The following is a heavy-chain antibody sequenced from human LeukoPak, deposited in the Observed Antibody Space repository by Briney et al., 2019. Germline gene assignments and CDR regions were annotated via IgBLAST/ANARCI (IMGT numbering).Heavy chain of an antibody. D-gene: IGHD3-22*01. J-gene: IGHJ4*02. CDR1: GFTFSSYS. V-gene: IGHV3-21*01. CDR3: ARASYDSSGYRHFDY. Sequence: GGSLRLSCAASGFTFSSYSMNWVRQAPGKGLEWVSSISSSSSYIYYADSAKGRFTISRDNAKNSLYLQMNSLRAEDTAVYYCARASYDSSGYRHFDYWGQGTLVTVSS. CDR2: ISSSSSYI.